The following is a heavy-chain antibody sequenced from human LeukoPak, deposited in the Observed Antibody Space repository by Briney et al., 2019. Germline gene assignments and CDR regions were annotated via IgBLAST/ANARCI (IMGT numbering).Heavy chain of an antibody. CDR1: GLTFDGEA. J-gene: IGHJ4*02. V-gene: IGHV3-43*02. CDR2: ISGDGGST. D-gene: IGHD3-10*01. Sequence: LSCGTTGLTFDGEAMGWVRKVKGKGLEWVSLISGDGGSTYYADSVKGRFTISRDNSKNSLYLQMNSLRTEDTALYYCAKDIKSGDTSGSPDYWGQGTLVTVSS. CDR3: AKDIKSGDTSGSPDY.